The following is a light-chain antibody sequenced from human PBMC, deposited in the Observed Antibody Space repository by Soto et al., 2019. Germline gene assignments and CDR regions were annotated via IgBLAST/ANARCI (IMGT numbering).Light chain of an antibody. J-gene: IGKJ2*01. V-gene: IGKV1-5*01. CDR2: DAS. CDR3: QQYNSAMYT. Sequence: DIQMTQSPSTLSASVGDRVTITCRASQSISSWLAWYQQKPGKAPKLLIYDASSLESGVPSRFSGSGSGTEFTLTISSLQPDYFATYYCQQYNSAMYTFGHGTKLEIK. CDR1: QSISSW.